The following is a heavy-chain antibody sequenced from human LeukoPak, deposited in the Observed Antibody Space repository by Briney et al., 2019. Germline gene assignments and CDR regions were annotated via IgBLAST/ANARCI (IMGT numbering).Heavy chain of an antibody. V-gene: IGHV3-20*04. Sequence: GGSLRLSCAASGFTFDDYGMSWVRQAPGKGLEWVSGINWNGGSTGYADSVKGRFTISRDNAKNSLYPQMNSLRAEDTALYYCARVETSDYGDYTHWGAFDIWGQGTMVTVSS. CDR3: ARVETSDYGDYTHWGAFDI. CDR2: INWNGGST. J-gene: IGHJ3*02. D-gene: IGHD4-17*01. CDR1: GFTFDDYG.